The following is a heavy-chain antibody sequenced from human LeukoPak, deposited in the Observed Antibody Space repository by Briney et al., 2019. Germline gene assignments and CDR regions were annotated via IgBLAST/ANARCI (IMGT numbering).Heavy chain of an antibody. CDR3: ARLRFPPANFFDY. J-gene: IGHJ4*02. V-gene: IGHV4-39*01. D-gene: IGHD6-25*01. CDR1: GGPISSSSYY. CDR2: MYYSGST. Sequence: PSETLSLPCTVSGGPISSSSYYWGWIRQPPGKGLEWIGSMYYSGSTYYNPSLKSRVTISIDTSKNQFSLKLSSVTAADTAVYYCARLRFPPANFFDYWGQGTLVTVSS.